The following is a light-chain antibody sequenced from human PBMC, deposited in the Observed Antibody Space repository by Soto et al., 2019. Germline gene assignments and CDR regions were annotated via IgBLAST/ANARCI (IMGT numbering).Light chain of an antibody. Sequence: DIQMTQSPSTLSSSVGETVTVTCRASQSVSGGLAWYQQKPGEAPKLLIYDASALPRWVASRFSGSGAGTKFTLTSASLQPDDFATYCCQHDDTFSVTFGPGTKVEI. CDR2: DAS. CDR3: QHDDTFSVT. J-gene: IGKJ4*01. V-gene: IGKV1-5*01. CDR1: QSVSGG.